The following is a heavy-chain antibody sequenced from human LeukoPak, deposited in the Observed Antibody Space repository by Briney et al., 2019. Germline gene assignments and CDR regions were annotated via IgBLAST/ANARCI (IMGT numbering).Heavy chain of an antibody. CDR2: ISYDGSNK. J-gene: IGHJ4*02. CDR1: GFTFSSYA. Sequence: GGSLRLSCAASGFTFSSYAMHWVRQAPGKGLEWAAVISYDGSNKYYADSVKGRFTISRDNSKNTLYLQMNSLRAEDTAVYYCAKPGGAYCGGDCHSYYFDYWGQGTLVTVSP. D-gene: IGHD2-21*02. CDR3: AKPGGAYCGGDCHSYYFDY. V-gene: IGHV3-30-3*02.